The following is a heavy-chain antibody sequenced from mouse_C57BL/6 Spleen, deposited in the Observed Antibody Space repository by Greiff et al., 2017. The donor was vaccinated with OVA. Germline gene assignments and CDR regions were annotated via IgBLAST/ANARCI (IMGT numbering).Heavy chain of an antibody. V-gene: IGHV1-50*01. J-gene: IGHJ4*01. CDR3: ARLSPMGY. CDR1: GYTFTSYW. CDR2: IDPSDSYT. Sequence: VQLQQSGAELVKPGASVKLSCKASGYTFTSYWMQWVKQRPGQGLEWIGEIDPSDSYTNYNQKFKGKATLTVDTSSSTAYMQLSSLTSEDSAVYYCARLSPMGYWGQGTSVTVSS.